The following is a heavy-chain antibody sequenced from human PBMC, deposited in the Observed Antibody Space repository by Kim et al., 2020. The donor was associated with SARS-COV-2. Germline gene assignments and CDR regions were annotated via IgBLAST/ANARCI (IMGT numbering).Heavy chain of an antibody. Sequence: ISGSGGRTHYADSVKGRFTISRANSNNTLYLQINSLRADDTAVYYCDDADYWGQGTLVTVSS. CDR3: DDADY. V-gene: IGHV3-23*01. CDR2: ISGSGGRT. J-gene: IGHJ4*02. D-gene: IGHD1-1*01.